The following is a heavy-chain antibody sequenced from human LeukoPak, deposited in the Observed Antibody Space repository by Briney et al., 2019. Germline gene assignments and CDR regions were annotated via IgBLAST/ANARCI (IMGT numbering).Heavy chain of an antibody. CDR1: GFSLSNARMG. Sequence: SAPTLVNPTESLTLTCTVSGFSLSNARMGVGWIRQPPGKALEWLAHIFSNDEKSYSTSLKSRLTISKDTSKSQVVLTMTNMDPVDTATYYCARILTDTIHWYFDYWGQGTLVTVSS. CDR3: ARILTDTIHWYFDY. D-gene: IGHD1-1*01. J-gene: IGHJ4*02. V-gene: IGHV2-26*01. CDR2: IFSNDEK.